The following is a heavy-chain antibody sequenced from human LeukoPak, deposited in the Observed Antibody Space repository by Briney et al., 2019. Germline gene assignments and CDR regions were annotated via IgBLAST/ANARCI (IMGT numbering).Heavy chain of an antibody. D-gene: IGHD3-22*01. CDR3: AKHDPRRVVITNWFDP. CDR1: GFTFTTYA. Sequence: HGGSLRLSCAASGFTFTTYAISWVRQAPGKGLEWVSAISGSGGITYYADSVKGRFTISRGNSKNTLYLQMNSLRAEDTAVYYCAKHDPRRVVITNWFDPWGQGTLVTVSS. J-gene: IGHJ5*02. CDR2: ISGSGGIT. V-gene: IGHV3-23*01.